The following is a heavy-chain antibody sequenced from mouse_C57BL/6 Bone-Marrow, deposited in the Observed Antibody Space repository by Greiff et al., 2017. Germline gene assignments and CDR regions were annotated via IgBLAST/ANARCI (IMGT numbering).Heavy chain of an antibody. Sequence: EVQLQASGAELVKPGASVKLSCTASGFNIKDYYMHWVKQRTEQGLEWIGRIDPEDGATKYAPKFQGKATITADTSSNTAYLQLSSLTSDDTAVYYCARTGPYYFGYWGQGTTLTVSS. J-gene: IGHJ2*01. CDR1: GFNIKDYY. CDR3: ARTGPYYFGY. V-gene: IGHV14-2*01. D-gene: IGHD4-1*01. CDR2: IDPEDGAT.